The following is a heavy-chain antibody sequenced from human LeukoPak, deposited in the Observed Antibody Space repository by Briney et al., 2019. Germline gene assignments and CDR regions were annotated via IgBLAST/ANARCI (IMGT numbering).Heavy chain of an antibody. V-gene: IGHV3-30*02. CDR3: AKDRPLEGGFDP. CDR2: IRPNGINK. CDR1: GFSLTTYG. J-gene: IGHJ5*02. Sequence: GGSLRLSYVVSGFSLTTYGMLCVRQAPGKGLEWVSFIRPNGINKYYADSVKGRFTISRDNSKGTLYLQMNSLRTEDTALYYCAKDRPLEGGFDPWGQGSLVTVSS. D-gene: IGHD3-16*01.